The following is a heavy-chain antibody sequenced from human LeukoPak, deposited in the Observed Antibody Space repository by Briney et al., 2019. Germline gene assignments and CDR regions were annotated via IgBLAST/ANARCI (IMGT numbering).Heavy chain of an antibody. CDR3: ARGSGLPGIDY. V-gene: IGHV3-7*01. CDR1: GFTFSSYW. D-gene: IGHD6-25*01. Sequence: GGSLRLSCAASGFTFSSYWMNWVRQAPGKGLEWVANIKEDGSEKYYVDSVEGRFTISRDNAKNSLYLQMNSLRAEDTAVYYCARGSGLPGIDYWGQGTLVTVSS. CDR2: IKEDGSEK. J-gene: IGHJ4*02.